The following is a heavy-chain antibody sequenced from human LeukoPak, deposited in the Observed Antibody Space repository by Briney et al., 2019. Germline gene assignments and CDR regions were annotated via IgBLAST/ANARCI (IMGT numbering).Heavy chain of an antibody. CDR1: GFTFDDCA. D-gene: IGHD5-24*01. Sequence: GGSLRLSCAASGFTFDDCAMHWVRQAPGKVLEWVSGISWNSGSIGYADSVKGRFTISRDNAKNSLYLQMNSLRAEDTALYYCAKVGRWLQLDYWGQGTLVTVSS. J-gene: IGHJ4*02. CDR3: AKVGRWLQLDY. V-gene: IGHV3-9*01. CDR2: ISWNSGSI.